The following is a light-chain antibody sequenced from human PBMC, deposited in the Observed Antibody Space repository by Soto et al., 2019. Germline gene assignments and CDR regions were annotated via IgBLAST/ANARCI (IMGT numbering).Light chain of an antibody. V-gene: IGKV1-5*01. CDR1: QSISSR. J-gene: IGKJ2*01. CDR2: DAL. CDR3: PPYDIYVRYT. Sequence: DIQMTQSPSTLSASVGDRVTITCRASQSISSRLAWYQKKPGKAPKLLIYDALNLESGVPSRFSGSGSGTEFTLRIGRLQPDDFATDYCPPYDIYVRYTFGQGMKLEIK.